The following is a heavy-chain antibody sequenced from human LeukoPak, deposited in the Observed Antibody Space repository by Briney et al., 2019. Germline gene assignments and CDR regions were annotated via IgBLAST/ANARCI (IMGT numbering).Heavy chain of an antibody. Sequence: SETLSLTCTVSGGSISRYYWSWIRQPPGKGLEWIGYIYYSGSTNYNPSLRSRVTISVDTSKNQFSLRLSSVTAADTAVYYCTRHDYLGYTYGQGALDYWGQGTLVTVSS. CDR3: TRHDYLGYTYGQGALDY. J-gene: IGHJ4*02. CDR2: IYYSGST. CDR1: GGSISRYY. V-gene: IGHV4-59*08. D-gene: IGHD5-18*01.